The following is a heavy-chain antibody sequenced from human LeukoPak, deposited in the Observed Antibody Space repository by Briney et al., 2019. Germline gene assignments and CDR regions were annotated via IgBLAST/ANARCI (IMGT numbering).Heavy chain of an antibody. CDR1: GFTVSSNY. CDR3: ASKSMSGSGSLVGFDY. Sequence: GGSLRLSCAASGFTVSSNYMSWVRQAPGKGLEWVSFIYSGGSTYYADSVKGRFTISRDNSKNTLYLQMNSLRAEDTAVYYCASKSMSGSGSLVGFDYWGQGTLVTVSS. D-gene: IGHD3-10*01. V-gene: IGHV3-53*01. J-gene: IGHJ4*02. CDR2: IYSGGST.